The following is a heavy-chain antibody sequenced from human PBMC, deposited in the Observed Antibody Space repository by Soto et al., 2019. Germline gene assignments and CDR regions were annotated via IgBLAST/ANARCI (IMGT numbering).Heavy chain of an antibody. CDR3: ARGSGWLSDY. Sequence: EVQLVESGGGLVQPGGSLRLSCAASGFSISSYWMNWVRQGPGKGLEWVAIIMKDGSEKYYVDSVKGRFTISRDNAKNSLYLQMNSQRDDDTAVYYGARGSGWLSDYWGRGTLVTVSS. CDR2: IMKDGSEK. V-gene: IGHV3-7*03. D-gene: IGHD6-19*01. J-gene: IGHJ4*02. CDR1: GFSISSYW.